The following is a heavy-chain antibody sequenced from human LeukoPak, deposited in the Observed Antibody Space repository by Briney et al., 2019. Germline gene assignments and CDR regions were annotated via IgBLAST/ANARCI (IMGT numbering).Heavy chain of an antibody. V-gene: IGHV4-59*01. J-gene: IGHJ4*02. CDR3: ARAKAVAGTYPFDY. D-gene: IGHD6-19*01. CDR1: GGSISSYY. CDR2: IYYSGST. Sequence: SETLSPTCTVSGGSISSYYWSWIRQPPGKGLEWIGYIYYSGSTNYNPSLKSRVTISVDTSKNQFSLKLSSVTAADTAVYYCARAKAVAGTYPFDYWGQGTLVTVSS.